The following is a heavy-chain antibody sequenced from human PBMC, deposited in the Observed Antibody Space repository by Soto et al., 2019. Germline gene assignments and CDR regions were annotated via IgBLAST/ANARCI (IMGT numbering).Heavy chain of an antibody. J-gene: IGHJ4*02. CDR3: TTASGVAGQHYCEH. D-gene: IGHD6-19*01. V-gene: IGHV3-49*04. CDR1: VFPFDDYA. CDR2: IRSRAYGGTP. Sequence: SLRLSCSCSVFPFDDYAINWVRHSPGKGLEWVGFIRSRAYGGTPQYAASVKGRFTVSRDESKSIAYLQMNSLKSEDTAFYYCTTASGVAGQHYCEHWGQGTLVRVSS.